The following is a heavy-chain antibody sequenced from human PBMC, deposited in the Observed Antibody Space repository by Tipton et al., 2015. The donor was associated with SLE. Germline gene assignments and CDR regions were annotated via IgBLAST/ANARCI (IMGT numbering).Heavy chain of an antibody. CDR1: GGSFSGYY. Sequence: TLSLTCAVYGGSFSGYYWSWIRQPPGKGLEWIGYIYYSGSTNYNPSLKSRVTISVDTSKNQFSLKLSSVTAADTAVYYCARAGLTGSGSYYTASYFDYWGQGTLVTVSS. V-gene: IGHV4-59*12. D-gene: IGHD3-10*01. CDR2: IYYSGST. J-gene: IGHJ4*02. CDR3: ARAGLTGSGSYYTASYFDY.